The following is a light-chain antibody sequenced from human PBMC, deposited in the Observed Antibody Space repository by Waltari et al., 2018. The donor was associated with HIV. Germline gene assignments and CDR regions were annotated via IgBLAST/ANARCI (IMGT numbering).Light chain of an antibody. V-gene: IGLV1-51*01. CDR2: ENN. CDR1: HSNIGNTF. J-gene: IGLJ3*02. Sequence: QSVLTQPPSVSAAPGQKVTISCSGSHSNIGNTFVSWYQHLPGTAPNLLIYENNRRPSRIPDRFSASKTGTSATLGITGLQTGDEAIYYCATWDNSLRAMFGGGTKLTVL. CDR3: ATWDNSLRAM.